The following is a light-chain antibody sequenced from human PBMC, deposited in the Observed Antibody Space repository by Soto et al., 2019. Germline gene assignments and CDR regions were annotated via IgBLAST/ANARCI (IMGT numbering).Light chain of an antibody. CDR3: AAWDDSLNGPV. Sequence: QSVLTQTPSVSGTPGQRVTISCSGSSSNIGSNTVSWYQQLPGTAPKLLIYSNDQRPSGVPDRFSDSKSGTSDSLVISGLQSADEADYYCAAWDDSLNGPVFGGGTKVTVL. CDR2: SND. V-gene: IGLV1-44*01. CDR1: SSNIGSNT. J-gene: IGLJ3*02.